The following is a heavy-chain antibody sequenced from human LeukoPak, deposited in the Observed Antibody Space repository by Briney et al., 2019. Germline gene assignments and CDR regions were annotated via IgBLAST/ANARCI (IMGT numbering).Heavy chain of an antibody. CDR1: GFTFDDYG. V-gene: IGHV3-20*04. CDR2: INWNGGST. CDR3: ARELLRSAAGTSFDY. Sequence: GGSLRLSCAASGFTFDDYGMSWVRQAPGKGLEWVSGINWNGGSTGYADSVKGRFTISRDNAKNSLYLQMNSLRAEDTALYYCARELLRSAAGTSFDYWGQGTLVTVSS. D-gene: IGHD6-19*01. J-gene: IGHJ4*02.